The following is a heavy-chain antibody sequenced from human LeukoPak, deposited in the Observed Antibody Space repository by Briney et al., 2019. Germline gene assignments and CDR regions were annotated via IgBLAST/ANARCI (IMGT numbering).Heavy chain of an antibody. CDR1: GFTFSSYA. D-gene: IGHD6-19*01. V-gene: IGHV3-30-3*01. Sequence: GGSLRLSCAASGFTFSSYAMHWVRQAPGKGLEWVAVISYDGSNKYYADSVKGRFTISRDNSKNTLYLQMNSLRAEDTAVYYCARDYPRYSSGFRFDPWGQGTLVTVSS. J-gene: IGHJ5*02. CDR2: ISYDGSNK. CDR3: ARDYPRYSSGFRFDP.